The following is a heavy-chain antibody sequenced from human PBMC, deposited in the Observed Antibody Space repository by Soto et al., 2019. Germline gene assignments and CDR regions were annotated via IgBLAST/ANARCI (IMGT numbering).Heavy chain of an antibody. CDR2: IYWDDDK. CDR1: GFSLSTSGVG. Sequence: SGPTLVNPTQTLTLTCSFSGFSLSTSGVGVGWIRQPPGKALAWLALIYWDDDKRYSPSLKSRLTITKDTSKNQVVLTITNMDPVDTATYYCAHLRIAAAAFDYWGQGTLVTVS. J-gene: IGHJ4*02. V-gene: IGHV2-5*02. CDR3: AHLRIAAAAFDY. D-gene: IGHD6-13*01.